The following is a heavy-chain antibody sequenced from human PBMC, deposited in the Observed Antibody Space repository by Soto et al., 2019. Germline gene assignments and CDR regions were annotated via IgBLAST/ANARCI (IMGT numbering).Heavy chain of an antibody. CDR1: GFTFSSYA. Sequence: QVQLVESGGGVVQPGRSLRLSCAASGFTFSSYAMHWVRQAPGKGLEWVAVISYDGSNKYYADSVKGRFTISRDNSKNTLYLQRNSLRAEDTAVYYCARDEGEYGDYGDFGYWGQGTLVTVSS. CDR2: ISYDGSNK. V-gene: IGHV3-30-3*01. CDR3: ARDEGEYGDYGDFGY. J-gene: IGHJ4*02. D-gene: IGHD4-17*01.